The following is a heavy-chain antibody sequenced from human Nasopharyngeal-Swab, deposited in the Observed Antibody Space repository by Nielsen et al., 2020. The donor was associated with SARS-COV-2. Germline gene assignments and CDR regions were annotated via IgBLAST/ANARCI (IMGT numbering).Heavy chain of an antibody. CDR3: AKDLSLYGSGSYYTNPSPFDY. CDR2: ISGSGGST. Sequence: ARQAPGKGLEWVSAISGSGGSTYYADSVKGRFTISRDNSKNTLYLQMNSLRAEDTAVYYCAKDLSLYGSGSYYTNPSPFDYWGQGTLVTVSS. J-gene: IGHJ4*02. D-gene: IGHD3-10*01. V-gene: IGHV3-23*01.